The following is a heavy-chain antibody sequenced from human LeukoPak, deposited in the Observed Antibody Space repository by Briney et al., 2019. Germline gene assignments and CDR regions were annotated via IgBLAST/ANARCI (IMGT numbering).Heavy chain of an antibody. Sequence: PGGSLRLSCAASGFTFSSYAMSWVRQAPGKGLEWVSAISGSGGSTYYADSVKGRFTISRDNSKNTLYLQMNSLRAVDTAVYYCAKVRGAAPKMSYFDYWGQGTLVTVSS. V-gene: IGHV3-23*01. CDR3: AKVRGAAPKMSYFDY. D-gene: IGHD6-13*01. J-gene: IGHJ4*02. CDR2: ISGSGGST. CDR1: GFTFSSYA.